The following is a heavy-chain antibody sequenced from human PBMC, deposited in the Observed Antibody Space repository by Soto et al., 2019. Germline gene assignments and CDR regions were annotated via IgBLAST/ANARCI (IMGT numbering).Heavy chain of an antibody. CDR3: ARAGSSWRYFFDY. D-gene: IGHD6-6*01. J-gene: IGHJ4*02. Sequence: QVQLQESGPGLVKPSEPLSLTCTVSGGSISSYYCPWIRQPPGKGLEWVGYVYYSGTTYYNPSLQSRVTISVDTSKNQFSLKVKSVTAADTEIYYCARAGSSWRYFFDYWGQGSLVTVSS. V-gene: IGHV4-59*01. CDR2: VYYSGTT. CDR1: GGSISSYY.